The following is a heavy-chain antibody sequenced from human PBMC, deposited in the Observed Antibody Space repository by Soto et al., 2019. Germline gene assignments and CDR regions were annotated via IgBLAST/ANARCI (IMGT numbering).Heavy chain of an antibody. D-gene: IGHD6-6*01. J-gene: IGHJ4*02. Sequence: QVQLVESGGGLVKPGGSLRLSCAASGFTFSDYYMSWIRQAPGKGLEWVSYISSSSSYTNYADSVKGRFTISRDNAKNALYLQMNSLRAEDTAVYYCARDGIDSSSSFDYWGQGTLVTVSS. CDR3: ARDGIDSSSSFDY. CDR1: GFTFSDYY. CDR2: ISSSSSYT. V-gene: IGHV3-11*06.